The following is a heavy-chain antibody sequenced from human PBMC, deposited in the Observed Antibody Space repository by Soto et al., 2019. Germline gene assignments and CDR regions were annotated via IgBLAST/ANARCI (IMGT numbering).Heavy chain of an antibody. CDR1: GFTLSGYA. CDR3: ARRARPDFYDMHV. Sequence: EVQLAESGGGLAQPGGSLRLSCAASGFTLSGYAMGWVRQAPGKGLEYVSGISSNGVGTYYANSVQGRLTISRVNSKNSVYHQMSSLRPEDMGVYYCARRARPDFYDMHVWGEGTTGSVS. J-gene: IGHJ6*03. CDR2: ISSNGVGT. D-gene: IGHD6-6*01. V-gene: IGHV3-64*01.